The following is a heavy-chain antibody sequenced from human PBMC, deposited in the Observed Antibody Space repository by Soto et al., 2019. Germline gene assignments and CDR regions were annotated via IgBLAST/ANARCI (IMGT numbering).Heavy chain of an antibody. D-gene: IGHD4-4*01. CDR1: GFTFSDSW. V-gene: IGHV3-7*01. J-gene: IGHJ5*02. Sequence: EVQLVESGGGLVQPGGSLRLSCTASGFTFSDSWMTWVRQAPGTGREGVARIKPNESEKKYADSVKGRFSISRDNAKNSMYLQMDSLIGEDTAVYYCVRGGSNYASWGQGTLVTVSS. CDR3: VRGGSNYAS. CDR2: IKPNESEK.